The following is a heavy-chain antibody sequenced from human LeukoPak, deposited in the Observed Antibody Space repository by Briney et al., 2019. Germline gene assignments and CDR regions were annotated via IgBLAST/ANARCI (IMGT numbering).Heavy chain of an antibody. CDR1: GFTFSSYW. CDR2: IKQDGSEK. J-gene: IGHJ4*02. Sequence: GGSLRLSCAASGFTFSSYWMSWVRQAPGKGLEWVANIKQDGSEKYYVDSVKGRFTISRDNAKNSLYLQMNSLRAEDTAVYYCARQIPFAAPDVKFWSGYFGPPRGYYFDYWGQGTLVTVSS. V-gene: IGHV3-7*01. CDR3: ARQIPFAAPDVKFWSGYFGPPRGYYFDY. D-gene: IGHD3-3*01.